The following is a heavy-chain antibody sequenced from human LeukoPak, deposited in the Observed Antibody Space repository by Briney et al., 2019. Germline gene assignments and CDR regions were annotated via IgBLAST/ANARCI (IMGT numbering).Heavy chain of an antibody. CDR3: ARTRPNYGDGPLDY. V-gene: IGHV4-4*07. D-gene: IGHD4-17*01. CDR1: GGSISSYY. Sequence: SETPSLTCTVSGGSISSYYWSWIRQPAGKGLEWIGRIYTSGSTNYNPSLKSRVTMSVDTSKNQFSLKLSSVTAADTAVYYCARTRPNYGDGPLDYWGQGTLVTVSS. CDR2: IYTSGST. J-gene: IGHJ4*02.